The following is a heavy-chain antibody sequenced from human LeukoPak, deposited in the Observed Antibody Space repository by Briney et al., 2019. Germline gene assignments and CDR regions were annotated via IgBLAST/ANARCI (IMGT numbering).Heavy chain of an antibody. CDR3: ARASRYYDYVWGSYRQRYYFDY. CDR2: IYPGDSDT. J-gene: IGHJ4*02. V-gene: IGHV5-51*01. Sequence: GESLKISCKGSGCSFTSYWIGWVRQMPGKGLEWMGIIYPGDSDTRYSPSFQGQVTISADKSISTAYLQWSSLKASDTAMYYCARASRYYDYVWGSYRQRYYFDYWGQGTLVTVSS. CDR1: GCSFTSYW. D-gene: IGHD3-16*02.